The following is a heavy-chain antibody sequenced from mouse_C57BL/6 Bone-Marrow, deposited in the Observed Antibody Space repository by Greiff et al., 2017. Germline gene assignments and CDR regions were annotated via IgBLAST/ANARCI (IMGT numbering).Heavy chain of an antibody. V-gene: IGHV1-74*01. CDR1: GYTFTSYW. CDR2: IHPSDSYT. Sequence: VQLQQPGAELVKPGASVKVSCKASGYTFTSYWMHWVKQRPGQGLEWIGRIHPSDSYTNYNQKFKGKATLTVDKSSSTAYMQLSSLTSEDSAVYYCAIDAITTVLDYWGQGTTLTVSS. J-gene: IGHJ2*01. D-gene: IGHD1-1*01. CDR3: AIDAITTVLDY.